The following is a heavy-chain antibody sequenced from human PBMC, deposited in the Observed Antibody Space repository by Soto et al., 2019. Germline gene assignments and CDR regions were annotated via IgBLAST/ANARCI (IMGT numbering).Heavy chain of an antibody. V-gene: IGHV3-23*01. CDR1: GFTFSSYA. CDR3: AVTLSGVIAPDFDY. J-gene: IGHJ4*02. Sequence: EVQLLESGGGLVQPGGSLRLSCAASGFTFSSYAMSWVRQAPGKGLEWVSAMSGSGGSTYCADSVKGRFTISRDNSRNTLYLQMNSRRAEDTAVYYGAVTLSGVIAPDFDYWGQGTLVTVSA. CDR2: MSGSGGST. D-gene: IGHD3-16*02.